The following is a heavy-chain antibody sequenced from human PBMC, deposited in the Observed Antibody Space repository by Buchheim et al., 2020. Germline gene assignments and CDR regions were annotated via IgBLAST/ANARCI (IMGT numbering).Heavy chain of an antibody. J-gene: IGHJ6*02. D-gene: IGHD4-11*01. CDR1: GFTFSSYS. CDR3: ARRDDYSNYYYGMDV. Sequence: EVQLVESGGGLVQPGGSLRLSCAASGFTFSSYSMNWVRQAPGKGLEWVSYISSSSSTIYYADSVKGRFTISRDNAKNSLYLQMNSLRAEDTAVYYCARRDDYSNYYYGMDVWGQGTT. V-gene: IGHV3-48*01. CDR2: ISSSSSTI.